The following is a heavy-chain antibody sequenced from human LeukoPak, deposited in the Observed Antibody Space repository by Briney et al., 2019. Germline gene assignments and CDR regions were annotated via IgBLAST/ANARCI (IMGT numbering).Heavy chain of an antibody. CDR2: INHSGST. Sequence: SETLSLTCAVYGGSFSGYYWSWIRQPPGKGLEWIGEINHSGSTNYNPSLKSRVTISVDTSKNQFSLKLNSVTAADTAVYYCARGHLIYDTSGYYTPYFDYWGQGTLVTVSS. J-gene: IGHJ4*02. V-gene: IGHV4-34*01. D-gene: IGHD3-22*01. CDR3: ARGHLIYDTSGYYTPYFDY. CDR1: GGSFSGYY.